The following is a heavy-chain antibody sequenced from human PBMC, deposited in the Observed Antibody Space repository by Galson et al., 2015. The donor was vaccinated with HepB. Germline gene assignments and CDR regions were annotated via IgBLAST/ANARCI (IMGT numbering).Heavy chain of an antibody. Sequence: SLRLSCAASGFTFSSYGMHWVRQAPGKGLEWVAVISYDGSNKYYADSVKGRFTISRDNSKNTLYLQMNSLRAEDTAVYYCAKGAAGGWYFDYWGQGTLVTVSS. CDR3: AKGAAGGWYFDY. CDR1: GFTFSSYG. D-gene: IGHD6-19*01. CDR2: ISYDGSNK. V-gene: IGHV3-30*18. J-gene: IGHJ4*02.